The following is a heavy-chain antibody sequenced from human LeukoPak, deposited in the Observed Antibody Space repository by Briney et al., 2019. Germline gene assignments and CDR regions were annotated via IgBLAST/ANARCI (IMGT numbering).Heavy chain of an antibody. J-gene: IGHJ6*03. CDR3: ARVGSSGWYYMDV. CDR2: IYYSGST. D-gene: IGHD6-19*01. CDR1: GGSISSYY. V-gene: IGHV4-59*01. Sequence: SETLSLTCAVSGGSISSYYWSWIRQPPGKGLEWIGYIYYSGSTNYNPSLKSRVTISVDTSKNQFSLKLSSVTAADTAVYYCARVGSSGWYYMDVWGKGTTVTVSS.